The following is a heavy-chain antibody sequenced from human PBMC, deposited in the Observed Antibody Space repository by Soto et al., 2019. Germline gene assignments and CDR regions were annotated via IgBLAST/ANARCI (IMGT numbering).Heavy chain of an antibody. CDR3: ARERDDSTRSSAESLQH. D-gene: IGHD2-2*01. CDR2: IRAYNGDR. V-gene: IGHV1-18*01. CDR1: GYTFTSYG. J-gene: IGHJ1*01. Sequence: GGSVKVCCKASGYTFTSYGIHWGREAPGQGLEWMGWIRAYNGDRNYARKLQGRVIMTTDTSTSTAYMELRSLRSDDTAVYWCARERDDSTRSSAESLQHWGQGTLVTVSS.